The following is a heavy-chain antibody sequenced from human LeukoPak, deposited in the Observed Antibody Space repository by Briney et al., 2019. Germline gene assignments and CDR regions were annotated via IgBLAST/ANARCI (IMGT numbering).Heavy chain of an antibody. V-gene: IGHV3-30*04. CDR1: GFTFSTYA. D-gene: IGHD3-3*01. CDR2: ISKDGINK. CDR3: AKGRGNYDFWSGFASV. J-gene: IGHJ6*04. Sequence: PGGSLRLSCAASGFTFSTYAMHWVRQAPGKGLEWVAVISKDGINKYYGGSVKGRFTISRDNSKNTLYLQMNSLRAEDTAVYYCAKGRGNYDFWSGFASVWGKGATVTVSS.